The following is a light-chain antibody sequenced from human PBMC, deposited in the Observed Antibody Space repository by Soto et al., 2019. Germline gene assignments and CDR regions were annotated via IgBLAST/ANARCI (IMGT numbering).Light chain of an antibody. CDR3: QQSYTSVQT. J-gene: IGKJ2*01. CDR1: QSIGNW. V-gene: IGKV1-5*03. Sequence: DVQMTQTPSSLSASVGARVILTCRASQSIGNWLAWYQQKPGKAPKLLIYKASSLESGAPYRFAATSSGTDFTLTIMSLQPEDSGYYYCQQSYTSVQTFGQGTKLEIK. CDR2: KAS.